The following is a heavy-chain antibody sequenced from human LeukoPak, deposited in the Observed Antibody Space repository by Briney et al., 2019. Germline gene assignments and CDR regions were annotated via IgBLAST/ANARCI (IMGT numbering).Heavy chain of an antibody. J-gene: IGHJ4*02. V-gene: IGHV3-23*01. CDR1: GFTFSSYA. CDR2: ISGSGGST. Sequence: GGSLRLSCAASGFTFSSYAMSWVRQAPGKGLEWVSSISGSGGSTNYADSVKGRFTISRDNSKNTLYLQMNSLRAEDTAVYYCAKSLYSSGWKVDYWGQGTLVTVSS. D-gene: IGHD6-19*01. CDR3: AKSLYSSGWKVDY.